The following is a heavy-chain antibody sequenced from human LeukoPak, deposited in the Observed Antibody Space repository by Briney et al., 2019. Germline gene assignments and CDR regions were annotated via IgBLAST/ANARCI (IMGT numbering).Heavy chain of an antibody. CDR1: GFTFSSYS. V-gene: IGHV3-23*01. CDR2: ISGSGVST. CDR3: AKVGSSSSYYFDY. J-gene: IGHJ4*02. Sequence: GGSLRLSCAASGFTFSSYSMNWVRQAPGKGLEWVSAISGSGVSTYYADSVEGRFTISRDNSKKTLYLQVNSLRAEDTAVYYCAKVGSSSSYYFDYWGRGTLVTVSS. D-gene: IGHD6-13*01.